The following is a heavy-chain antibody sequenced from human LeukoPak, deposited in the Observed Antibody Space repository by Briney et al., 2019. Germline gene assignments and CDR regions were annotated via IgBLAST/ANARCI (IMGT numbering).Heavy chain of an antibody. CDR2: VKSDGSTT. J-gene: IGHJ4*02. Sequence: PGGSLRLSCAASGFTFSAYWMDWVRQAPGKGLVWVSRVKSDGSTTVYADSVKGRFTISRDNVKNTVYLQMSSLRVEDTGVYYCARAFSGPDSWGRGTLVTVSS. CDR1: GFTFSAYW. D-gene: IGHD2/OR15-2a*01. CDR3: ARAFSGPDS. V-gene: IGHV3-74*01.